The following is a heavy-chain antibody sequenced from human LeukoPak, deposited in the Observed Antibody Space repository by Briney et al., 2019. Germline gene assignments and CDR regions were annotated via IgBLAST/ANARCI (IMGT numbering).Heavy chain of an antibody. Sequence: SETLSLTCTVSGGSISSYYWSWIRQPAGKGLEWIGRIYTSGSTNYNPSLKSRVPMSVDTSKNQFSLKLSSVTAADTAVYYCARDDSGYEYNWFDPWGQGTLVTVSS. J-gene: IGHJ5*02. D-gene: IGHD5-12*01. CDR1: GGSISSYY. CDR3: ARDDSGYEYNWFDP. V-gene: IGHV4-4*07. CDR2: IYTSGST.